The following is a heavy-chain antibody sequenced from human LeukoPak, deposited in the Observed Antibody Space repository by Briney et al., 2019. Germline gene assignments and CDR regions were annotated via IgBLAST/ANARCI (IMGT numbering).Heavy chain of an antibody. Sequence: SETLSLTCAVSADSFSSHYWTWIRQAPGKGLEWIGYISYIGSINYNPSLKSRVTISIDTSKNQFSLKLSSVTAADTAVYYCARDLVTVTKGFDIWGQGTMVSVSS. J-gene: IGHJ3*02. V-gene: IGHV4-59*11. D-gene: IGHD4-17*01. CDR1: ADSFSSHY. CDR3: ARDLVTVTKGFDI. CDR2: ISYIGSI.